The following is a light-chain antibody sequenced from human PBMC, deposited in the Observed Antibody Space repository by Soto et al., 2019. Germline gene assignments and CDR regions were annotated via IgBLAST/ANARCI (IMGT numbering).Light chain of an antibody. Sequence: EIVLTQSPATLSLSPGERATLSCRASQSVGRYLACHQQKPGQAPRLLIFDSSNRATGIPARFSGSGSGTDFTLTISRLEPEDFAVYCCQQYATSPWTFGQGTMVDIK. CDR3: QQYATSPWT. J-gene: IGKJ1*01. CDR1: QSVGRY. V-gene: IGKV3-11*01. CDR2: DSS.